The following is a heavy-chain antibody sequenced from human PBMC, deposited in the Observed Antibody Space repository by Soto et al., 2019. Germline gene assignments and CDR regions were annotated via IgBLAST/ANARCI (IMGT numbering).Heavy chain of an antibody. Sequence: SETLSLTCTVSGGSISSGGYYWSWIRQHPGKGLEWIGYIYYSGSTYYNPSLKSRVTISVDTSKNQFSLKLSSVTAADTAVYYCARSHRLPPMRLRPDAFDIWGQGTMVTVSS. J-gene: IGHJ3*02. V-gene: IGHV4-31*03. CDR3: ARSHRLPPMRLRPDAFDI. D-gene: IGHD3-16*01. CDR1: GGSISSGGYY. CDR2: IYYSGST.